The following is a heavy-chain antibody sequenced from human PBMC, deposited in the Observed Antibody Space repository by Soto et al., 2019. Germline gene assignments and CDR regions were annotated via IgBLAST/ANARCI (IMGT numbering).Heavy chain of an antibody. V-gene: IGHV1-69*06. Sequence: QVQLVQSGAEVKKPGSSVKISCKASGGTFSSNTINWVRQAAGQGLEWMGGIIPLFGTPNYPEKVQGRVTITADKSTNTEYMELSGLRSEDTAVYYCASKAACGGDCYAFDSWGQGTMVTVS. CDR1: GGTFSSNT. CDR3: ASKAACGGDCYAFDS. CDR2: IIPLFGTP. D-gene: IGHD2-21*02. J-gene: IGHJ4*02.